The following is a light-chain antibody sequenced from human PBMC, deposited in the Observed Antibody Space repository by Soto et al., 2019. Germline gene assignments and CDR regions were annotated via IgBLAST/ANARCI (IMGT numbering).Light chain of an antibody. Sequence: DIQMTQAPSSLSASMGDRVTITCRPSQSISSWLAWYQQKPGKAPKLLISKASSLQSGVPSRFSGSGSGTEFTLTISSLQPDDFATYYCQQYNPYSPWTFGQGTKVDIK. J-gene: IGKJ1*01. V-gene: IGKV1-5*03. CDR3: QQYNPYSPWT. CDR1: QSISSW. CDR2: KAS.